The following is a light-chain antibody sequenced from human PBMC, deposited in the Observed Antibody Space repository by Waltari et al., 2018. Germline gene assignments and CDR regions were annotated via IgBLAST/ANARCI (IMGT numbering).Light chain of an antibody. CDR3: ASWDDSLNGHWV. CDR2: RSV. J-gene: IGLJ3*02. V-gene: IGLV1-44*01. Sequence: QSVLTQPPSASGTPGQRVTISCSGSASNIGGNLVNWYQQPPGKAPKLLIYRSVRRPSGVPDRFSGSKTGTSASRAISGLQSDDEADYFCASWDDSLNGHWVFGGGTKVTVL. CDR1: ASNIGGNL.